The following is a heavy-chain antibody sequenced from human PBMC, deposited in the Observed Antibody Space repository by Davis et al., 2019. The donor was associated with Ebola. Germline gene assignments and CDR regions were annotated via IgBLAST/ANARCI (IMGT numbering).Heavy chain of an antibody. CDR1: GYTFTSYG. CDR3: ARGGSGSYYGY. Sequence: ASVKVSCKASGYTFTSYGITWVRQAPGQGLEWMGWISAYNGNTNYAQKFQGRVTITRDTSASTAYMELSSLRSEDTAVYYCARGGSGSYYGYWGQGTLVTVSS. D-gene: IGHD1-26*01. J-gene: IGHJ4*02. CDR2: ISAYNGNT. V-gene: IGHV1-18*01.